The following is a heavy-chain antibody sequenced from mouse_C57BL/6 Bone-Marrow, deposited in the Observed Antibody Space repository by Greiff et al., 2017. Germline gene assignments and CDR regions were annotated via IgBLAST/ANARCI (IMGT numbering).Heavy chain of an antibody. CDR1: GYTFTSYG. D-gene: IGHD3-3*01. Sequence: QVPLQQSGAELARPGASVKLSCKASGYTFTSYGISWVKQRPGQGLEWIGESYPRSGNTYSNEKFKGKATLTADHSSSTAYMELRSLTSEDSAVDFCARSGLLFAYWGQGTLVTVSA. CDR3: ARSGLLFAY. J-gene: IGHJ3*01. CDR2: SYPRSGNT. V-gene: IGHV1-81*01.